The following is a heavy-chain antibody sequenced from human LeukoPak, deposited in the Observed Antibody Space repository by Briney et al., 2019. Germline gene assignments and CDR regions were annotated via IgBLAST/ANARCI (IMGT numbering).Heavy chain of an antibody. D-gene: IGHD6-13*01. J-gene: IGHJ4*02. CDR1: GFTFSSYG. CDR2: IWYDGSNK. V-gene: IGHV3-33*01. Sequence: GGSLRLSCAASGFTFSSYGMHWVRQAPGKGLEWVAVIWYDGSNKYYAGSVKGRFTISRDNSKNTLYLQMNSLRAEDTAVYYCARARYSSSWYIFDYWGQGTPVTVSS. CDR3: ARARYSSSWYIFDY.